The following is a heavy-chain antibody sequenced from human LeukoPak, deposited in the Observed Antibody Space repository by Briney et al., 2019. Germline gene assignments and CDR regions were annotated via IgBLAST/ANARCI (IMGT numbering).Heavy chain of an antibody. D-gene: IGHD5-12*01. V-gene: IGHV3-33*01. Sequence: PGGSLRLPCAASGFTFSSYGMHWVRQAPGKGLEWVAVIWYDGSNKYYADSVKGRFTISRDNSKNTLYLQMNSLRAEDTAVYYCARGATIGYSGYDYFDYWGQGTLVTVSS. J-gene: IGHJ4*02. CDR1: GFTFSSYG. CDR2: IWYDGSNK. CDR3: ARGATIGYSGYDYFDY.